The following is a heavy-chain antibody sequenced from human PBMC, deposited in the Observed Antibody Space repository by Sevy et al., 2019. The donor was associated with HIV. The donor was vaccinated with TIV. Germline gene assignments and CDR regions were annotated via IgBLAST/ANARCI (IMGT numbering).Heavy chain of an antibody. J-gene: IGHJ4*02. Sequence: GGSLRLSCAASGFSISGYTMNWVRQAPGKGLEWVSSISNGSIFIYYADSLKGRFTISRDNAGNLLYLKMNSLRVEDTAVYYCARVGLGDCSGTNCSPNDYWGQGTLVTVSS. D-gene: IGHD2-2*01. CDR1: GFSISGYT. CDR3: ARVGLGDCSGTNCSPNDY. CDR2: ISNGSIFI. V-gene: IGHV3-21*04.